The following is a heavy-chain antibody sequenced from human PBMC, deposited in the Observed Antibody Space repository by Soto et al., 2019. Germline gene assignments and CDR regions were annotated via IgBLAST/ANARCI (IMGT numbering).Heavy chain of an antibody. CDR3: AKDGQVAVAGSYYYYMDV. Sequence: GGSLRLSCAASGFTFSSYGMHWVRQAPGKGLEWVAVISYDGSNKYYADSVKGRFTISRDNSKNTLYLQMNSLRAEDTAVYYCAKDGQVAVAGSYYYYMDVWGKGTTVTVSS. V-gene: IGHV3-30*18. D-gene: IGHD6-19*01. CDR1: GFTFSSYG. J-gene: IGHJ6*03. CDR2: ISYDGSNK.